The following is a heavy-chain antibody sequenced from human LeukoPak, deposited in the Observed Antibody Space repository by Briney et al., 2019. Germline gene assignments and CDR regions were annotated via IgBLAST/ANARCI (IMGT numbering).Heavy chain of an antibody. CDR2: LFPIFGAA. Sequence: SVKVSCKPSVGTFSSYAISWVRQTPERGVEWMGGLFPIFGAANYAQTFQGRGTPTAEALTSTAYIGQSRPRTEGTAVYYSARGTLQCGGDCESENWFDPWGQGALVAVSS. CDR1: VGTFSSYA. V-gene: IGHV1-69*13. J-gene: IGHJ5*02. CDR3: ARGTLQCGGDCESENWFDP. D-gene: IGHD2-21*02.